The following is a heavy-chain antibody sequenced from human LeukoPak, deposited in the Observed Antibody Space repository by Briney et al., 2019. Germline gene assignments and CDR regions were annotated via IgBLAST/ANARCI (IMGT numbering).Heavy chain of an antibody. CDR1: GGSVSSGSYY. Sequence: SETLSLTCTVSGGSVSSGSYYGSWIRQPPGKGLEWIGYIYYSGSTNYNPSLKSRVTISVDTSKNQFSLKLSSVTAADTAVYYCARVRPGVAATFYDYWGQGTLVTVSS. CDR3: ARVRPGVAATFYDY. CDR2: IYYSGST. J-gene: IGHJ4*02. D-gene: IGHD2-15*01. V-gene: IGHV4-61*01.